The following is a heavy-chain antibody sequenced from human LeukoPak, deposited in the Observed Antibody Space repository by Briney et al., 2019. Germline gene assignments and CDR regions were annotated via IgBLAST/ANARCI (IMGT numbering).Heavy chain of an antibody. V-gene: IGHV1-2*06. CDR3: ARDLYGDYFMGY. CDR2: INPNSGGT. D-gene: IGHD4-17*01. J-gene: IGHJ4*02. CDR1: GYTFTGYY. Sequence: ASVKVSCKASGYTFTGYYMHWVRQAPGQGLEWMGRINPNSGGTNYAQKFQGRVTMTRDTSISTAYMELSRLRSDDTAVYYYARDLYGDYFMGYWGQGTLVTVSS.